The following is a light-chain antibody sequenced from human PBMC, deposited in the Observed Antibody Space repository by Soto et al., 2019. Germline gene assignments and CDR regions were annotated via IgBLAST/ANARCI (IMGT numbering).Light chain of an antibody. Sequence: DIQMTQSPSSLSASVGDRVTITCRASQSISSWLAWYQQKPGKAPKLLIYDASSLESGAPSRFSGSGSGTEFTLTINSLQPDDFATYYCQQYNSFSLTFGGGTKVDIK. J-gene: IGKJ4*01. CDR1: QSISSW. V-gene: IGKV1-5*01. CDR3: QQYNSFSLT. CDR2: DAS.